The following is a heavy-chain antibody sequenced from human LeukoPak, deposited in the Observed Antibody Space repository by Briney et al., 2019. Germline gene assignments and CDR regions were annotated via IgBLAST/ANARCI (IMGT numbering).Heavy chain of an antibody. V-gene: IGHV1-8*01. D-gene: IGHD3-10*01. CDR3: ASGVYGSGSYLDYYYYGMDV. CDR2: MNPNSGNT. CDR1: GYTFTSYD. Sequence: ASVKVSCKAFGYTFTSYDINWVRQATGQGLEWMGWMNPNSGNTGYAQKFQGRVTMTRNTSISTAYMELSSLRSEDTAVYYCASGVYGSGSYLDYYYYGMDVWGQGTTVTVSS. J-gene: IGHJ6*02.